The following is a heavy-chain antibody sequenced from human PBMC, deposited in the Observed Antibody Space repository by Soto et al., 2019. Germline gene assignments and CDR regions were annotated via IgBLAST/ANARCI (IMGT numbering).Heavy chain of an antibody. D-gene: IGHD6-19*01. CDR2: ISSSGSTI. CDR3: TRLYSSGWIDAFDI. V-gene: IGHV3-48*03. Sequence: EVQLVESGGGSVQPGGSLRLSCAASGFTFSSYEMNWVRQAPGKGLEWVSYISSSGSTIYYADSVKGRFTISRDNAKNSLYLQMNSLRAEDTAVYYCTRLYSSGWIDAFDIWGQGTMVTVSS. CDR1: GFTFSSYE. J-gene: IGHJ3*02.